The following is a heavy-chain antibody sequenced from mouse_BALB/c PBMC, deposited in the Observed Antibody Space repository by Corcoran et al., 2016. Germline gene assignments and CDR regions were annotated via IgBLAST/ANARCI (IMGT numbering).Heavy chain of an antibody. CDR3: ARSLIYYYGSSYLDY. CDR2: INTYTGEP. D-gene: IGHD1-1*01. CDR1: GYTFTNYG. Sequence: QIQLVQSGPELKKPGETVKISCKASGYTFTNYGMNWVKQAPGKGLKWMGWINTYTGEPTYADDFKGRFAFSLETSASTAYLQINNLKNEDTATYFCARSLIYYYGSSYLDYWGQGTTLTVSS. V-gene: IGHV9-3-1*01. J-gene: IGHJ2*01.